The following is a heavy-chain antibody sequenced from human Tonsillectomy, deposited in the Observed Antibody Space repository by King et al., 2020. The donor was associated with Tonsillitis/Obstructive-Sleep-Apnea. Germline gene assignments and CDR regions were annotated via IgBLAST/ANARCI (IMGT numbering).Heavy chain of an antibody. J-gene: IGHJ3*02. CDR1: GGSFSGYY. V-gene: IGHV4-34*01. CDR3: ARDNGCGPAFDI. D-gene: IGHD2-21*01. Sequence: VQLQQWGAGLLKPSETLSLTCGVYGGSFSGYYWSWIRQPPGEGMEWIGEISHTGSTNYNPSLKSRVTMSVDTSKNHLSLKLNSVTAADTAVYYCARDNGCGPAFDIWCQGTMVAVSS. CDR2: ISHTGST.